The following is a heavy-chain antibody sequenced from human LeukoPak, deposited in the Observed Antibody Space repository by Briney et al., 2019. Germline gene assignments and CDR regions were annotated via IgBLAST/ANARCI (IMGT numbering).Heavy chain of an antibody. Sequence: SETLSLTCAVYGGSFSGYYWIWIRQPPGKGLEWIGEINHSGSTNYNPFLQSRVTISVDTSKNQFSLKMSSVTAADTAVYYCARAQVGYSSSWFSHYYYMDVWGKGTTVTVSS. V-gene: IGHV4-34*01. D-gene: IGHD6-13*01. CDR3: ARAQVGYSSSWFSHYYYMDV. CDR1: GGSFSGYY. J-gene: IGHJ6*03. CDR2: INHSGST.